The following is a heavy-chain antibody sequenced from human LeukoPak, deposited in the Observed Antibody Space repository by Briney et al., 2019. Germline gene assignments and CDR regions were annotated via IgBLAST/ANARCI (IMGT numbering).Heavy chain of an antibody. D-gene: IGHD3-16*01. V-gene: IGHV4-38-2*01. CDR2: IYTSGST. Sequence: SETLSLTCAVSGYSISSGYYWGWIRQPAGKGLEWIGRIYTSGSTNYNPSLKSRVTISVDTSKNQFSLKLSSVTAADTAVYYCASSFRGGGLFDYWGQGTLVTVSS. J-gene: IGHJ4*02. CDR1: GYSISSGYY. CDR3: ASSFRGGGLFDY.